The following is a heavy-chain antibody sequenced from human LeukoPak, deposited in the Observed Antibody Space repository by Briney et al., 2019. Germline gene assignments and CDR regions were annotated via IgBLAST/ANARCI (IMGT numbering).Heavy chain of an antibody. Sequence: PGGSLRLSCAASGFTFSDYYMSWIRQAPGKGLEWVSYISSSGSTIYYADSVKGRFTISRDNAKNSLYLQMNSLRAEDTAVYYCARVAPVIAAAGTGYYYYGMDVWGQGTTVTVSS. D-gene: IGHD6-13*01. V-gene: IGHV3-11*04. CDR2: ISSSGSTI. CDR3: ARVAPVIAAAGTGYYYYGMDV. CDR1: GFTFSDYY. J-gene: IGHJ6*02.